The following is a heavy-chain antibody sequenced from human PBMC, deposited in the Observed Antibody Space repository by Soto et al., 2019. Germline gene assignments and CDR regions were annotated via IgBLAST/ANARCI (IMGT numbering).Heavy chain of an antibody. V-gene: IGHV3-23*01. CDR1: GFTFSSYA. Sequence: GGSLRLSCAASGFTFSSYAMSWVRRAPGKGLEWVSAISGSGGSTYYADSVKGRFTISRDNSKNTLYLQMNSLRAEDTAVYYCAKEIVVVPAASSDYWGQGTLVTVSS. D-gene: IGHD2-2*01. CDR3: AKEIVVVPAASSDY. CDR2: ISGSGGST. J-gene: IGHJ4*02.